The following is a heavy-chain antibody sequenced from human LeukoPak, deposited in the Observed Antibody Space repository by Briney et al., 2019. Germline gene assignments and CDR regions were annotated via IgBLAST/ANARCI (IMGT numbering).Heavy chain of an antibody. CDR1: GGSVGSTGYY. D-gene: IGHD2-2*02. CDR2: VYYSGST. CDR3: ARRHTASPFDP. J-gene: IGHJ5*02. Sequence: SETLSLTCTVSGGSVGSTGYYWGWIRQPPGKGLEWIGTVYYSGSTYCNPSLKSRVTMSVDTSKNQFYLKLSFVTAADTAVYYCARRHTASPFDPWGQGTLVTVSS. V-gene: IGHV4-39*01.